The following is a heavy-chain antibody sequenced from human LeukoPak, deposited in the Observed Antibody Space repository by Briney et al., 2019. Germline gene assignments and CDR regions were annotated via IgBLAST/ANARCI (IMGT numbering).Heavy chain of an antibody. D-gene: IGHD3-10*01. CDR2: INGDGTTT. V-gene: IGHV3-74*01. CDR3: ASETYYYGSGSYYKGQF. CDR1: GFIFSRYL. Sequence: GGSLRLSCAASGFIFSRYLMHWVRQAPGKGLVAVSRINGDGTTTTYADSVKGRFTVSRDNAKNTLYLQMNSLRIEDTAVYYCASETYYYGSGSYYKGQFWGQGTLVTVSS. J-gene: IGHJ4*02.